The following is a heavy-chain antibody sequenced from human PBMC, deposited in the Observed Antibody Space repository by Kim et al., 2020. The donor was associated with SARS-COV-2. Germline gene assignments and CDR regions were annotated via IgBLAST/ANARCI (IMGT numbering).Heavy chain of an antibody. V-gene: IGHV3-23*01. CDR2: ISGSGGST. CDR3: AKGRETYSSSYNDY. J-gene: IGHJ4*02. CDR1: GFTFSSYA. Sequence: GGSLRLSCAASGFTFSSYAMSWVRQAPGKGLEWVSGISGSGGSTYYPDSVKGRFTISRDNSKNTLYLQMNSLRAEDTAVYYCAKGRETYSSSYNDYWGQGTLVTVSS. D-gene: IGHD6-13*01.